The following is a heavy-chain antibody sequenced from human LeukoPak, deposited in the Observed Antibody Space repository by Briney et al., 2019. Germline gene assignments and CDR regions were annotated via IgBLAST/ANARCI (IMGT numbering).Heavy chain of an antibody. J-gene: IGHJ4*02. V-gene: IGHV5-51*01. CDR1: GYSFTSYW. Sequence: GESLKISCKGSGYSFTSYWIGWVRQMPGKGLEWMGIIYPGDSDTRYSPSFQGQVTISADKSISTAYLQWSSLKASDTAKYYCARHEGYSYGFELIDYWGQGTLVTVSS. CDR2: IYPGDSDT. D-gene: IGHD5-18*01. CDR3: ARHEGYSYGFELIDY.